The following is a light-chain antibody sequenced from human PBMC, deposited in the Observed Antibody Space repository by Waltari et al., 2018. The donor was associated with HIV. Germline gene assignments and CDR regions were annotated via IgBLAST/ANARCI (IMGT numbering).Light chain of an antibody. CDR1: SSNIGSYS. CDR2: SNS. V-gene: IGLV1-44*01. Sequence: QSVLTQPPSASGTPGQRVTISCSGGSSNIGSYSVNWYQQLPRTAPKRLIYSNSQRPSGVPDRFSGSKSGTSASLAISGLQSEDEADYYCTTWDHSLFGHVVFGGGTRLTVV. J-gene: IGLJ2*01. CDR3: TTWDHSLFGHVV.